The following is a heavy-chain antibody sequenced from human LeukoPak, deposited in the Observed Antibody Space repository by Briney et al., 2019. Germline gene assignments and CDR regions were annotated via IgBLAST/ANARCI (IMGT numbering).Heavy chain of an antibody. CDR1: GFTFSSYW. J-gene: IGHJ4*02. CDR2: IKQDGSEK. CDR3: ARDFTGLLDY. Sequence: GGSLRLSCAASGFTFSSYWMSWVRQAPGKGPEWVANIKQDGSEKYYVDSVRGRFTISRENAKNSLYLQMNSLRAEDTAVYYCARDFTGLLDYWGQGTLVTVSS. D-gene: IGHD3-22*01. V-gene: IGHV3-7*01.